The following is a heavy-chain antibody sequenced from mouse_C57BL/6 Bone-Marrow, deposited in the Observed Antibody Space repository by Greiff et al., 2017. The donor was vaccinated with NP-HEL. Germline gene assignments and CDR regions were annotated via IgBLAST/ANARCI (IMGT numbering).Heavy chain of an antibody. V-gene: IGHV1-15*01. D-gene: IGHD2-2*01. J-gene: IGHJ3*01. CDR3: TRRLWLRRPFAY. Sequence: VQLQQSGAELVRPGASVTLSCKASGYTFTDYEMHWVKQTPVPGLEWIGAIDPENGGTAYNQKFKGKAILTAEKSSSTAYMELRSLTSEDSAVYYGTRRLWLRRPFAYWGQGTLVTVSA. CDR1: GYTFTDYE. CDR2: IDPENGGT.